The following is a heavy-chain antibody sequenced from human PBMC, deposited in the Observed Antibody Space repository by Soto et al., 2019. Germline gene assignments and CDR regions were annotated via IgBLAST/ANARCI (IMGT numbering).Heavy chain of an antibody. CDR2: ISWNSGEI. J-gene: IGHJ6*02. Sequence: PGGSLRLSCAASGFSFDDYAMHWVRRAPGKGLEWVSGISWNSGEIGYADSVKGRFTISRDNAKNTLYLQMNSLTAEDTAVYYCVRDRYYNMDVWGQGTTVTVSS. V-gene: IGHV3-9*01. CDR1: GFSFDDYA. CDR3: VRDRYYNMDV.